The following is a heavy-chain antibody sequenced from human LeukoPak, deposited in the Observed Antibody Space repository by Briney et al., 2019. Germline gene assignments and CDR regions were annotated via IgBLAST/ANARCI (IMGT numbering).Heavy chain of an antibody. CDR2: ISPGDSHT. CDR1: GYSFTSYW. D-gene: IGHD4-23*01. J-gene: IGHJ3*02. V-gene: IGHV5-51*01. Sequence: GESLKISCKGSGYSFTSYWIGWVRQMPGEGLEWMGIISPGDSHTRYSPSFQGLVTISADKSISTAYLQWSSLKASDTAMYYCARPIYGGNSYDAFDIWGQGTMVTVSS. CDR3: ARPIYGGNSYDAFDI.